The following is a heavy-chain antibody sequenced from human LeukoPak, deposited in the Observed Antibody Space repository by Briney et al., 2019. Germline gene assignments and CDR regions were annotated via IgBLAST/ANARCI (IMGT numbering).Heavy chain of an antibody. CDR1: GFTFSSYG. D-gene: IGHD1-26*01. J-gene: IGHJ3*02. V-gene: IGHV3-30*02. CDR3: ARELTWELLSAAFDI. Sequence: GGSLRLSCAASGFTFSSYGMHWVRQAPGKGLEWVAFIRYDGSNKYYADSVKGRFTISRDNSKNTLYLQMNSLRAEDTAVYYCARELTWELLSAAFDIWGQGTMVTVSS. CDR2: IRYDGSNK.